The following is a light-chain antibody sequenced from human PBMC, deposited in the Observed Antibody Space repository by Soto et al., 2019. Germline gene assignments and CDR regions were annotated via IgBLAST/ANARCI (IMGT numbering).Light chain of an antibody. J-gene: IGKJ2*01. Sequence: EIVMTQYPATLYVSPGERDTLSCRARQCVSCNLAWYQQKPGQAPRLLIYGASTRATGIPARFSGTGSGTDFTRPISGRQSEDLAVCYCYQYNNWPRYTLGQGTKLEIK. V-gene: IGKV3-15*01. CDR2: GAS. CDR1: QCVSCN. CDR3: YQYNNWPRYT.